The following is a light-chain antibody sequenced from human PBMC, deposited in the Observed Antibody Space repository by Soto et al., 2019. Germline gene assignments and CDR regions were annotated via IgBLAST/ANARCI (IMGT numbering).Light chain of an antibody. CDR1: ENVKFN. Sequence: EIVLTQSPATLSVSPGERATLSCRASENVKFNLAWYQQKPGQAPRLLIYRVSSRATGVPDRFSGSGSGTEFTLTISSLQPGDFATYYCQHYNTYPWTFGQGTKVDIK. J-gene: IGKJ1*01. CDR3: QHYNTYPWT. CDR2: RVS. V-gene: IGKV3D-15*01.